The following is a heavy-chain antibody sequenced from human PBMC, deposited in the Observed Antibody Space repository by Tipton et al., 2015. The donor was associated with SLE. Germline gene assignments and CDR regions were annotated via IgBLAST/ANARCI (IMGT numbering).Heavy chain of an antibody. Sequence: LRLSCTVSGGSISSHYWSWIRQPPGKGLEWIGYIYYSGSTKYNPSLKSRVTISVDTSKNHFSLKVNSVTAADTAVYYCARVDSSYTYYYYYGMDVWGQGTTVTVSS. J-gene: IGHJ6*02. V-gene: IGHV4-59*11. CDR3: ARVDSSYTYYYYYGMDV. D-gene: IGHD6-6*01. CDR2: IYYSGST. CDR1: GGSISSHY.